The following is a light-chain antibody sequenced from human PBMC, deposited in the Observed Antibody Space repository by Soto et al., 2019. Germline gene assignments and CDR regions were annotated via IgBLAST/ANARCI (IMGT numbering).Light chain of an antibody. Sequence: EIVLTQSPATLSLSPGDRATLSCRASQSVGSYLGWYQQRPGQAPRLLIYDASNRATGIPAWFSGSGSGTDFTLTISSLEPEDFAVYYCQQRSDWPSTFGGGTKVEIK. V-gene: IGKV3-11*01. CDR2: DAS. CDR3: QQRSDWPST. CDR1: QSVGSY. J-gene: IGKJ4*01.